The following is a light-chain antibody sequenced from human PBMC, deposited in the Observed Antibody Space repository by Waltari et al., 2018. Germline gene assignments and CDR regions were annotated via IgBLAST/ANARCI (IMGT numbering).Light chain of an antibody. CDR1: HIGGYS. CDR3: QVSDSTADLVV. J-gene: IGLJ2*01. V-gene: IGLV3-21*04. Sequence: SYVLTQPPSVSVAPGETSRITCGGDHIGGYSVHWYQQKPGQAPVLVLYYDNNRPSGIPEGVAGSNFGNTATLTISRVEAGDEADYYCQVSDSTADLVVFGGGTKLTVL. CDR2: YDN.